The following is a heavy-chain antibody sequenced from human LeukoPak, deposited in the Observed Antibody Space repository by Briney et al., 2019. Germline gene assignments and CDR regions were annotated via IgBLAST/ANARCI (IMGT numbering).Heavy chain of an antibody. Sequence: GGSLRLSCAASGFSVSSNYISWVRQAPGKGLEWVSIIYSDGSTFHADSVKGRFTMSRDNSKNTLDLQMNSLRADDTAVYYCARQTYYYDSSDYYYMGGFDYWGQGTLVTVSS. V-gene: IGHV3-53*01. CDR1: GFSVSSNY. J-gene: IGHJ4*02. CDR2: IYSDGST. D-gene: IGHD3-22*01. CDR3: ARQTYYYDSSDYYYMGGFDY.